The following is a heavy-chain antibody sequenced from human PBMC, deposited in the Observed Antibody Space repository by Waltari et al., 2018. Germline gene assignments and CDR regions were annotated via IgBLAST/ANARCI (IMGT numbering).Heavy chain of an antibody. CDR3: AELSSSAFHI. J-gene: IGHJ3*02. D-gene: IGHD1-7*01. CDR2: INSDGSST. CDR1: GFTFSRSW. Sequence: EVQLVESGGGLVQPGGSLRLSCAASGFTFSRSWMHWVRQAPGKGLAWVSRINSDGSSTSYADSVMGRFTISRDNAKNTLYLQMNSLSVDDTAVYYCAELSSSAFHIWGQGTMVTVSS. V-gene: IGHV3-74*01.